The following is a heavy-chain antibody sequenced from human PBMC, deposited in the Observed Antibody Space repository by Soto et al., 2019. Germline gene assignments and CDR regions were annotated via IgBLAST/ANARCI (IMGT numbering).Heavy chain of an antibody. CDR3: GRDPGYSYGYPYYYGMDV. CDR2: IYYSGST. J-gene: IGHJ6*02. Sequence: PSETLSLTCTVSGGSVSSGSYYWSWIRQPPGKGLEWIGYIYYSGSTNYNPSLKSRVTISVDTSKNQFSLKLSSVTAADTAVYYCGRDPGYSYGYPYYYGMDVWGQGTPVTVSS. D-gene: IGHD5-18*01. V-gene: IGHV4-61*01. CDR1: GGSVSSGSYY.